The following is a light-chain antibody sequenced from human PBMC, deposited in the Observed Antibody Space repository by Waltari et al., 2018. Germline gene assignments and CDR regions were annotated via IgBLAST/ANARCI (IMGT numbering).Light chain of an antibody. CDR1: GLPKQY. CDR3: YSKDTDGGSQGK. Sequence: YDLTQPPSVSVSPGQTAAITCSGDGLPKQYTFWYQRKSGQAPVLVMYDDNKRPSGIPGRFSGSSAVTVATLTITGAQVDDEADYYCYSKDTDGGSQGKIGGGTKLTVL. CDR2: DDN. V-gene: IGLV3-10*01. J-gene: IGLJ2*01.